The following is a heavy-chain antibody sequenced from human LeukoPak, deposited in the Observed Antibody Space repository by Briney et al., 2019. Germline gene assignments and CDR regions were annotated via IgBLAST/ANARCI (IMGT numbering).Heavy chain of an antibody. CDR1: GYTFTDYY. D-gene: IGHD2-2*01. J-gene: IGHJ5*02. V-gene: IGHV1-2*02. Sequence: ASVRVSFKASGYTFTDYYMHWVRQAPGQGLEWMGWINPNSGGTNFSQKFQGRVTMTRDTSISTAYMELSRLRSDDTAVYYCTRGDCSSTTCYDWFDPWGQGTLVTVSS. CDR3: TRGDCSSTTCYDWFDP. CDR2: INPNSGGT.